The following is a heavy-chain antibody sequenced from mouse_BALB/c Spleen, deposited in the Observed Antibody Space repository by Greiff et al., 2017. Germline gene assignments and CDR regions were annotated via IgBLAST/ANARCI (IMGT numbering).Heavy chain of an antibody. CDR3: ARRDWYFDV. V-gene: IGHV5-6-3*01. CDR2: INSNGGST. Sequence: EVKVVESGGGLVQPGGSLKLSCAASGFTFSSYGMSWVRQTPDKRLELVATINSNGGSTYYPDSVKGRFTISRDNAKNTLYLQMSSLKSEDTAMYYCARRDWYFDVWGAGTTVTVSS. CDR1: GFTFSSYG. J-gene: IGHJ1*01.